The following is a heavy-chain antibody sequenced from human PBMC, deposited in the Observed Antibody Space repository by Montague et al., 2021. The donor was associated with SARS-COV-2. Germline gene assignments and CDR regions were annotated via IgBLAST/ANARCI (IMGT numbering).Heavy chain of an antibody. CDR2: ISRNSDDI. CDR3: ARDCSGGSCYSIIGAPGFDC. V-gene: IGHV3-21*01. D-gene: IGHD2-15*01. J-gene: IGHJ4*02. CDR1: GFTFGAYR. Sequence: SLRLSCAASGFTFGAYRMHWVRQAPGKGLEWVSSISRNSDDIYHADSVKGRFAISRDNAQNSLYLQMHSLRAEDSAVYYCARDCSGGSCYSIIGAPGFDCWGQGTLVTVSS.